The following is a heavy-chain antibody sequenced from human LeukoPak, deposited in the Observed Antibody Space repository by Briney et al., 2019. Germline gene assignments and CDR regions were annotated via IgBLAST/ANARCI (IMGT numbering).Heavy chain of an antibody. D-gene: IGHD3-10*01. Sequence: ASVKVSCKASGYTLNALSIHWVRQAPGKGLEWMGGFDPEDGETIYAQKFQGRVTMTEDTSTDTAYMELSSLRSEDTAVYYCATGRRSGRYSLLWGQGTLVTVSS. CDR3: ATGRRSGRYSLL. J-gene: IGHJ4*02. V-gene: IGHV1-24*01. CDR1: GYTLNALS. CDR2: FDPEDGET.